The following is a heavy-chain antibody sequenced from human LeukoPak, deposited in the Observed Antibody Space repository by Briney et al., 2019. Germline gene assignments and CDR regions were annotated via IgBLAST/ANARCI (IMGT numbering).Heavy chain of an antibody. CDR3: TRGSSGRRDN. D-gene: IGHD6-19*01. CDR1: GSTFTSCD. J-gene: IGHJ4*02. CDR2: MNPNSGNT. V-gene: IGHV1-8*01. Sequence: ASVKLSCKASGSTFTSCDINWVRQATGQGLGWMGWMNPNSGNTGYGQSYQGRITMTRDISIGTAYMELSNLTSEDTAIYYCTRGSSGRRDNWGQGTLVTVSA.